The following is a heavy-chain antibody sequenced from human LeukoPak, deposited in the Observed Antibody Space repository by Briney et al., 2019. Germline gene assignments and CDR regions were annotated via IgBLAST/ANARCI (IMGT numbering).Heavy chain of an antibody. V-gene: IGHV1-69*04. CDR1: GGTFSSYA. D-gene: IGHD3-10*01. CDR2: IIPILGIA. Sequence: ASVKVSCKASGGTFSSYAISWVRQAPGQGLEWMGRIIPILGIANYAQKFQGRVTITADKSTSTAYMELSSLRSEDTAVYYCAREVQGFEEKFDYWGQGTLVTVSS. J-gene: IGHJ4*02. CDR3: AREVQGFEEKFDY.